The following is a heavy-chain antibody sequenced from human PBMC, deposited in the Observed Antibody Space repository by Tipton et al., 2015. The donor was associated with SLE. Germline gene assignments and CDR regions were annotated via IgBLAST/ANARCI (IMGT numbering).Heavy chain of an antibody. J-gene: IGHJ4*02. D-gene: IGHD6-6*01. CDR2: IYYSGST. CDR3: ARGSKQLVGDYFDY. V-gene: IGHV4-59*11. Sequence: TLSLTCTVSGGSISSHYWSWIRQPPGKGLEWIGYIYYSGSTNYNPSLKSRVTISVDTSKNQFSLKLSSVTAADTAVYYCARGSKQLVGDYFDYWGQGTLVTVSS. CDR1: GGSISSHY.